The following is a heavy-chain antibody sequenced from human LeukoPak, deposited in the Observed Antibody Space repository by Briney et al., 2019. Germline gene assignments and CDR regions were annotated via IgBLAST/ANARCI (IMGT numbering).Heavy chain of an antibody. CDR3: ARRRASWFGEFHWFDP. Sequence: SETLSLTCTVSGASITSNTYFWVWIRQPPGKGLEWIGTISYTQSAYYNTSLKSRVTISVDTSKNQFSLKLSSVTAADTAVYYCARRRASWFGEFHWFDPWGQGTLVTVSS. CDR2: ISYTQSA. CDR1: GASITSNTYF. V-gene: IGHV4-39*07. D-gene: IGHD3-10*01. J-gene: IGHJ5*02.